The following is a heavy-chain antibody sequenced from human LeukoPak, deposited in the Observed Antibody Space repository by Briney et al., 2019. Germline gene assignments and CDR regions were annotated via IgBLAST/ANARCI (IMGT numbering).Heavy chain of an antibody. J-gene: IGHJ4*02. CDR2: MNPNSGNT. D-gene: IGHD4-17*01. Sequence: ASVNVSCKASGYTFTSYDINWVRQATGQGLEWMGWMNPNSGNTGYAQKFQGRVTMTRNTSISTAYMELSSLRSEDTAVYYCARGTDDYGDYGYWGQGTLVTVSS. V-gene: IGHV1-8*01. CDR1: GYTFTSYD. CDR3: ARGTDDYGDYGY.